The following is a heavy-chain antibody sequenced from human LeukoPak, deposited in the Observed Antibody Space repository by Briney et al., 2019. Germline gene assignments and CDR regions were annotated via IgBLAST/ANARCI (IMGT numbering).Heavy chain of an antibody. CDR1: GFTFSSCW. CDR2: IKQDGSEK. J-gene: IGHJ4*02. D-gene: IGHD2-15*01. V-gene: IGHV3-7*01. Sequence: GGSLRLSCAASGFTFSSCWMSWVRQAPGKGLEWVANIKQDGSEKYYVDSVKGRFTISRDNAKNSLYLQMNSLRAEDTAVYYCARDSVSGGSCYWGQGTLVTVSS. CDR3: ARDSVSGGSCY.